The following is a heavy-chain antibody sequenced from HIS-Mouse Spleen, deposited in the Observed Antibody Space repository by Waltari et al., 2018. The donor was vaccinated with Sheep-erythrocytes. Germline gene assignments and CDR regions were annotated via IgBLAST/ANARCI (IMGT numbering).Heavy chain of an antibody. CDR1: GGSISSGDYY. V-gene: IGHV4-30-4*01. CDR2: IYYSGST. J-gene: IGHJ4*02. CDR3: ARALANWGSSFDY. D-gene: IGHD7-27*01. Sequence: QVQLQESGPGLVKPSQTLSLTCTVSGGSISSGDYYWSCIRQPPGKGLEWIGYIYYSGSTFYNPSLKSRVTISVDTSKNQFSLKLSSVTAADTAVYYCARALANWGSSFDYWGQGTLVTVSS.